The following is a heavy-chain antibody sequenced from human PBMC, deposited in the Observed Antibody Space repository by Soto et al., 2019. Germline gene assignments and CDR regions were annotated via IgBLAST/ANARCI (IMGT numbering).Heavy chain of an antibody. D-gene: IGHD3-22*01. CDR2: VKSKTDGGTT. J-gene: IGHJ6*02. CDR3: TTDLYYYDGSGYYYYYYGIDV. Sequence: GGSMRLSCAASEFTFSNAWMSWVRQAPGKGLEWVGRVKSKTDGGTTDYAAPVKGRFTISRDDSKNTLYLQMNSLKTEDTAVYYCTTDLYYYDGSGYYYYYYGIDVWVQGTTVIGFS. CDR1: EFTFSNAW. V-gene: IGHV3-15*01.